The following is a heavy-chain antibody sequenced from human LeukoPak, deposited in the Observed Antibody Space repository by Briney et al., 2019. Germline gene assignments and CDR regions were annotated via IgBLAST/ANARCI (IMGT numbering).Heavy chain of an antibody. V-gene: IGHV3-33*01. CDR3: AREAMITFGGVTT. D-gene: IGHD3-16*01. CDR1: GFTFSSYG. Sequence: PGRSLRRSCAASGFTFSSYGMHWVRQAPGKGLEWVAVIWYDGSNKYYADSVKGRFTNSRDNSKNTLYLQMNSLRAEDTAVYYCAREAMITFGGVTTWGQGTLVTVSS. CDR2: IWYDGSNK. J-gene: IGHJ4*02.